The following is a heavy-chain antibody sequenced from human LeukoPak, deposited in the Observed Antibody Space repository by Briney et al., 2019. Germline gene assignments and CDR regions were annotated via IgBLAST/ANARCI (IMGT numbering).Heavy chain of an antibody. V-gene: IGHV3-30*02. CDR1: GFTFSSYG. CDR3: AKDLHIYGDSAVFDY. D-gene: IGHD5-18*01. Sequence: GGSLRLSCAASGFTFSSYGMHWVRQAPGKGLEWVAFIRYGGSNKYYADSVRGRFTISRDNSKNTLYLQMNSLRAEDTDVYYCAKDLHIYGDSAVFDYWGQGTLVTVSS. J-gene: IGHJ4*02. CDR2: IRYGGSNK.